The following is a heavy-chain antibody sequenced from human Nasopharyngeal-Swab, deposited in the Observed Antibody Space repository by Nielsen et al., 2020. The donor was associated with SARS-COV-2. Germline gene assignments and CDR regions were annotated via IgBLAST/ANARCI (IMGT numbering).Heavy chain of an antibody. D-gene: IGHD6-6*01. CDR1: GFTFSSYW. Sequence: GESLKISCAASGFTFSSYWMSWVRQAPGKGLEWVANIKQDGSEKYYVDSVKGRFTISRDNAKNSLYLQMNSLRAEDTAVYYCARDSEYSSSSLFQHWGQGTLVTVSS. CDR3: ARDSEYSSSSLFQH. V-gene: IGHV3-7*01. CDR2: IKQDGSEK. J-gene: IGHJ1*01.